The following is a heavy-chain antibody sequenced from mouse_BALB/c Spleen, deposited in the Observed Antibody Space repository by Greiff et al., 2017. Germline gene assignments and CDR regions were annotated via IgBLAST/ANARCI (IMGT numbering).Heavy chain of an antibody. V-gene: IGHV5-9-3*01. J-gene: IGHJ4*01. CDR1: GFTFSSYA. CDR3: ARHYGLGTLYYAMDY. CDR2: ISSGGSYT. D-gene: IGHD3-1*01. Sequence: EVMLVESGGGLVKPGGSLKLSCAASGFTFSSYAMSWVRQTPEKRLEWVATISSGGSYTYYPDSVKGRFTISRDNAKNTLYLQMSSLRSEDTAMYYCARHYGLGTLYYAMDYWGQGTSVTVSS.